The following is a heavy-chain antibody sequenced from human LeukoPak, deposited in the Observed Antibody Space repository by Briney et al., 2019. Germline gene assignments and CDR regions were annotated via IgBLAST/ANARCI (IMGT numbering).Heavy chain of an antibody. CDR1: GGSISSYY. J-gene: IGHJ3*01. Sequence: SETLSLTCTVSGGSISSYYWSWIRQPPGKGLEWIGYIYYSGSTNYNPSLKSRVTISVDTSKNQFSLKLRSMTAADTAPYYCTRVSGRGFTDVGSQARMVTVSS. CDR2: IYYSGST. D-gene: IGHD2-8*02. CDR3: TRVSGRGFTDV. V-gene: IGHV4-59*01.